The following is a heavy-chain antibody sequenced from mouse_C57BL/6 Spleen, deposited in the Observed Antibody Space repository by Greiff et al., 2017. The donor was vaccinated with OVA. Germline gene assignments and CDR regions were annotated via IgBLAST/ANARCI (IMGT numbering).Heavy chain of an antibody. D-gene: IGHD1-1*01. CDR3: ARIYYGSSYGFAY. CDR2: IYPGSGST. Sequence: QVQLQQPGAELVKPGASVKMSCKASGYTFTSYWITWVKQRPGQGLEWIGDIYPGSGSTNYNEKFKSKATLTVETSSSTAYMQLSSLTSEDSAVYYCARIYYGSSYGFAYWGQGTLVTVSA. CDR1: GYTFTSYW. V-gene: IGHV1-55*01. J-gene: IGHJ3*01.